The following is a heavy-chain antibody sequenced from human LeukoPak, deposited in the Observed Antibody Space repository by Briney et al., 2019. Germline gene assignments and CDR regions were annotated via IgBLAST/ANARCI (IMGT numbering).Heavy chain of an antibody. Sequence: GASVKVSCKASGYTFTGYYMHWVRQAPGQGLEWMGWINPNSGNTGYAQKFQGRVTMTRNTSISTAYMELSSLRSEDTAVYYCARDPTKSGSYGHWGQGTLVTVSS. J-gene: IGHJ4*02. CDR1: GYTFTGYY. CDR3: ARDPTKSGSYGH. CDR2: INPNSGNT. D-gene: IGHD1-26*01. V-gene: IGHV1-8*02.